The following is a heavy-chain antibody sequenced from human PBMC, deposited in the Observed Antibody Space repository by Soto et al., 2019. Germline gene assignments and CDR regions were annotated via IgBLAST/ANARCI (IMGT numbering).Heavy chain of an antibody. Sequence: GGSLRLSCTASGFSFSDYSMNWVRQAPGKGLEWVSCITSGSSYIYYADSVKGRFTISRDNAKNSLYLQMNSLGAEDTAVYYCTRGGSGSVPQRIQSDFWGQGALVTVSS. CDR2: ITSGSSYI. CDR1: GFSFSDYS. D-gene: IGHD4-4*01. J-gene: IGHJ4*02. CDR3: TRGGSGSVPQRIQSDF. V-gene: IGHV3-21*01.